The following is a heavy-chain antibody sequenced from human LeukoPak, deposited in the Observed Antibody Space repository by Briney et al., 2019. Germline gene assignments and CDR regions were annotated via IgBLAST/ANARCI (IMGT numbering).Heavy chain of an antibody. J-gene: IGHJ4*02. V-gene: IGHV3-30*18. CDR1: GFTFSRYG. Sequence: GGSLRLSCAASGFTFSRYGMHWVRQAPGKGLEWVAVISYDGRNKYYADSVKGRFTISRDNSKNTLYLQMNSLRVEDTAVYYCAKSAGYSSGFDYWGQGTLVTVSS. CDR3: AKSAGYSSGFDY. D-gene: IGHD6-19*01. CDR2: ISYDGRNK.